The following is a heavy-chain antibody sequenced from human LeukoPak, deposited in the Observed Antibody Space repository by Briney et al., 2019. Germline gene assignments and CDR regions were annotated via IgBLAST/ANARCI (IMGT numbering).Heavy chain of an antibody. J-gene: IGHJ4*02. CDR2: INHSGST. CDR1: GGSFSGYY. CDR3: ARVDPYGILTGYYSFIIDY. Sequence: SETLSLTCAVYGGSFSGYYWSWIRQPPGKGLEWIGEINHSGSTNYNPSLKSRVTISVDTSKNQFSLKLSSVTAADTAVYYCARVDPYGILTGYYSFIIDYWGQGTLVTVSS. D-gene: IGHD3-9*01. V-gene: IGHV4-34*01.